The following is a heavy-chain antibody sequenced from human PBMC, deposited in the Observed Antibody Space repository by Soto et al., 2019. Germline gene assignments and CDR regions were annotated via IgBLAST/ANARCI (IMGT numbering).Heavy chain of an antibody. D-gene: IGHD2-15*01. V-gene: IGHV4-31*03. J-gene: IGHJ5*02. CDR2: IYYSGST. Sequence: TSETLSLTCTVSGGSISSGGYYWSWIRQHPGKGLEWIGYIYYSGSTDYNPSLKSRVTISVDTSKNQFSLKLSSVTAADTAVYYCARSLGSQNWFDPWGQGTLVTVSS. CDR3: ARSLGSQNWFDP. CDR1: GGSISSGGYY.